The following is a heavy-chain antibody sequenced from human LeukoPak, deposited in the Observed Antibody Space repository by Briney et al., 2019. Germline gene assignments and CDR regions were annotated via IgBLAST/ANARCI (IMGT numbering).Heavy chain of an antibody. CDR2: ISSSSSYI. J-gene: IGHJ4*02. Sequence: GGSLRLSCEASGFTFSNYAMHWVRQAPGKGLEWVSSISSSSSYIYYADSVKGRFTISRDNAKNSLYLQMNSLRAEDTAVYYCAKESRKDYYDSSDHFDYWGQGTLVTVSS. D-gene: IGHD3-22*01. V-gene: IGHV3-21*01. CDR1: GFTFSNYA. CDR3: AKESRKDYYDSSDHFDY.